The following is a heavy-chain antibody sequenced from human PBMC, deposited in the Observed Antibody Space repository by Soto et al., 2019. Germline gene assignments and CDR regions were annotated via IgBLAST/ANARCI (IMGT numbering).Heavy chain of an antibody. J-gene: IGHJ5*02. CDR2: ITTYNGYT. CDR3: ARVYYDILTGYYRSWFDP. D-gene: IGHD3-9*01. Sequence: GASVKVSCKASGYTFSSYGISWVRQAPGQGLEWMGWITTYNGYTNYAQRLQGRVTMTTDTSTSTAYMELRSLRSDDTAVCYCARVYYDILTGYYRSWFDPWGQGTLVTVSS. V-gene: IGHV1-18*01. CDR1: GYTFSSYG.